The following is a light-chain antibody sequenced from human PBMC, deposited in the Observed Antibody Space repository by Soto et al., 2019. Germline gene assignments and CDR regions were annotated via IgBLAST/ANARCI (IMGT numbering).Light chain of an antibody. CDR2: DVT. CDR3: SSYTISSTYV. V-gene: IGLV2-14*01. Sequence: QSALNQPASVAGSPGQSITLSCTGTSSDVGGYNYVSWYQQHPGKAPKLMIYDVTNRPSGVSNRFSGSKSGNTASLTISGLQAEDEADYYCSSYTISSTYVFRTGTKVNVL. CDR1: SSDVGGYNY. J-gene: IGLJ1*01.